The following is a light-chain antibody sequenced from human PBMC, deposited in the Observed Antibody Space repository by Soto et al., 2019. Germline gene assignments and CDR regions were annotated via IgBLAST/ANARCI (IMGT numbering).Light chain of an antibody. CDR3: QQSKSHPPT. Sequence: QDIKSDLAWYQQRPGEAPKSLIFGASNLLDGVPSKFSGSGSGSEFTLTISSLQPEDSATYFCQQSKSHPPTFGRGTKVDIK. CDR2: GAS. CDR1: QDIKSD. V-gene: IGKV1-16*02. J-gene: IGKJ2*01.